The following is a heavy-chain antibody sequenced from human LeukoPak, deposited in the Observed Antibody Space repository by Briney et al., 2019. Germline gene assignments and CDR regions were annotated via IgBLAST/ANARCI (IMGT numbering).Heavy chain of an antibody. CDR3: ARDLAAAGMGIDY. V-gene: IGHV1-2*02. J-gene: IGHJ4*02. CDR1: GYTFTGYY. CDR2: INPNSGGT. Sequence: ASVKVSCKASGYTFTGYYMHWVRQAPGQGLEWMGWINPNSGGTNYAQKFQGRVTMTRDTSISTAYMELSRLRSDDTAVYYCARDLAAAGMGIDYWGQGTLVTVSS. D-gene: IGHD6-13*01.